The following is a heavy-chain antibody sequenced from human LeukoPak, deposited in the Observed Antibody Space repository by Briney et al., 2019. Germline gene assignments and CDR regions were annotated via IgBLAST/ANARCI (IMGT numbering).Heavy chain of an antibody. V-gene: IGHV4-59*01. Sequence: SETLSLTCTVSGGSISSYYWSWIRQPPGKGLEWIGYIYYSGSTNYNPSLKSRVTISVDTSKNQFSLKLSSVTAADTAVYYCARVRSRYDFLAWGQGTLVTVSS. CDR1: GGSISSYY. D-gene: IGHD3-3*01. CDR3: ARVRSRYDFLA. J-gene: IGHJ5*02. CDR2: IYYSGST.